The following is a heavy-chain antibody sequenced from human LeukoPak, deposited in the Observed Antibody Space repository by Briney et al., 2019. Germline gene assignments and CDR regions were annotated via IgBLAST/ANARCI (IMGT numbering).Heavy chain of an antibody. CDR1: GGSIGTYY. D-gene: IGHD2-15*01. J-gene: IGHJ4*02. V-gene: IGHV4-59*01. CDR2: IYYSGST. Sequence: PSETLSLTCTVSGGSIGTYYWSWLRQPPGKGLEWIGYIYYSGSTNYNPSLKSRVTISVDTSKNQFSLKLSSVTAADTAVYYCARVRGGGSLYYFDYWGQGTLVTVSS. CDR3: ARVRGGGSLYYFDY.